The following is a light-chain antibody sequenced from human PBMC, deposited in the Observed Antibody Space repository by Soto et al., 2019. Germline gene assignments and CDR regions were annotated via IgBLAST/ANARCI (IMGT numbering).Light chain of an antibody. CDR2: DVS. CDR1: SSDVGAYNY. V-gene: IGLV2-14*01. CDR3: SSNTSSSTLV. Sequence: QSALTQPASVSGSPGQSITISCTGTSSDVGAYNYASWYQQHPGKAPKLMICDVSNRPSGVSNRFSGSKSGNTASLTISGLQAEDEADYYCSSNTSSSTLVFGTGTKVTVL. J-gene: IGLJ1*01.